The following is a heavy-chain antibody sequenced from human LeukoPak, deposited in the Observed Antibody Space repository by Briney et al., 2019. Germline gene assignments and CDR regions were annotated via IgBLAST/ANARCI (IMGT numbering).Heavy chain of an antibody. Sequence: PSETLSLTCTVSGGSISTYYWNWIRQPPGKGLEWIGCIYYSGSTNYNPSLKSRVTISVDTSKNQFSLKLSSVTAADTAVYYCARDRDYYDSSGYYPLDYWGQGSLVTVSS. D-gene: IGHD3-22*01. J-gene: IGHJ4*02. V-gene: IGHV4-59*01. CDR3: ARDRDYYDSSGYYPLDY. CDR2: IYYSGST. CDR1: GGSISTYY.